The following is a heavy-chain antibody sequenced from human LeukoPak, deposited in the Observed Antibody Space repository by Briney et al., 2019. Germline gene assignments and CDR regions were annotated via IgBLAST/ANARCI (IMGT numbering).Heavy chain of an antibody. V-gene: IGHV1-18*01. CDR3: ARDPQFDPLGYCSSTSCSRTDY. CDR2: ISAYNGNT. D-gene: IGHD2-2*01. CDR1: GYTFTSYG. Sequence: GASVKVSCKASGYTFTSYGIIWVRQAPGQGLEWMGWISAYNGNTNYAQKLQGRVTMTTDTSTSTAYMELRSLRSDDTAVYYCARDPQFDPLGYCSSTSCSRTDYWGQRTLVTVSS. J-gene: IGHJ4*02.